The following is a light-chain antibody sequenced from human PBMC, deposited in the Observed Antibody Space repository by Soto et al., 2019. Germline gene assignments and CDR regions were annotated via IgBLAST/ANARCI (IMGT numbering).Light chain of an antibody. V-gene: IGKV3-20*01. J-gene: IGKJ1*01. CDR3: QQYDSSVT. CDR1: QSVSSAF. CDR2: GAS. Sequence: EIVLTQSPGSVSLSPGERVTPSCRASQSVSSAFFAWYQQTPGQPPRLLISGASNRATGIPDRFSGSGSGTDFTLTISRLEPEDFAVYYCQQYDSSVTFGQGTKVEIK.